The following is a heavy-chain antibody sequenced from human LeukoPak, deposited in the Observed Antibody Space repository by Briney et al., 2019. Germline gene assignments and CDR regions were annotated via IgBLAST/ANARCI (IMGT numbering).Heavy chain of an antibody. V-gene: IGHV3-23*01. Sequence: AGGSLRLSCAASGFTFRSYAMTWVRQAPGKGLEWVSAISDSGGSTYADSVKGRFTISRDNSKNTLYLQMNSLRAEDTAVYYCAKRHDTSGWYYFDYWGLGTLVTASS. D-gene: IGHD6-19*01. CDR3: AKRHDTSGWYYFDY. CDR2: ISDSGGST. CDR1: GFTFRSYA. J-gene: IGHJ4*02.